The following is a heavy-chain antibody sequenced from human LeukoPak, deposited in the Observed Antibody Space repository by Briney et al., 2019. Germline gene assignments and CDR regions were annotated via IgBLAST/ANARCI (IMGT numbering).Heavy chain of an antibody. CDR2: FYYSGST. V-gene: IGHV4-39*02. CDR3: AREARTEFYHYYYMDV. D-gene: IGHD1-14*01. Sequence: SETLSLTCTVSGGSISSSSYYWGWIRQPPGKGLEWIGSFYYSGSTYYNPSLKSRVTISVGTSKNQFSLKLSSVTAADTAVYYCAREARTEFYHYYYMDVWGKGTTVTVSS. J-gene: IGHJ6*03. CDR1: GGSISSSSYY.